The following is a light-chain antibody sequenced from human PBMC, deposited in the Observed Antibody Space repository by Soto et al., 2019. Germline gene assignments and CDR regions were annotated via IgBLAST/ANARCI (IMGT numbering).Light chain of an antibody. CDR3: QQYDNLPFT. Sequence: DIQMTQSPSSLSASVGDRVTITCQASQAISNYLNWYQQKPGKAPKLLIYDASNLETGVPSRFSGSGSGTDFTFTISSLPPEDIATYYCQQYDNLPFTFGPGTKVDIK. V-gene: IGKV1-33*01. J-gene: IGKJ3*01. CDR2: DAS. CDR1: QAISNY.